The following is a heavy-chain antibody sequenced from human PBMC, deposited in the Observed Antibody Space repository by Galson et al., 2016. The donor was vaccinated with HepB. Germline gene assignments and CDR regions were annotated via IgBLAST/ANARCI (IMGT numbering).Heavy chain of an antibody. Sequence: SLRLSCAASGFTFSGSAMHWVRQASGKGLEWVGRIRSKANSYATAYAASVKGRFTISRDNARNSLYLQMNSLRADDTAVYYCVRDRLGELLSEGDYWGQGTLVTVSS. J-gene: IGHJ4*02. CDR2: IRSKANSYAT. D-gene: IGHD3-10*01. CDR1: GFTFSGSA. CDR3: VRDRLGELLSEGDY. V-gene: IGHV3-73*01.